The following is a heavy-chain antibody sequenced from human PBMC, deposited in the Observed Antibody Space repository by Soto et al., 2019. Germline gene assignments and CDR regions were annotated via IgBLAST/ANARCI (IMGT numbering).Heavy chain of an antibody. CDR3: AKDAVAYNGEWDWFDL. J-gene: IGHJ5*02. CDR2: IGGSGSSA. Sequence: EGQLLESGGGLVQPGGSLRLSCVASGFTFKNFAMTWVRQAPGKGMEWVSAIGGSGSSANYADSVKGRFTVFRDDSKSTLYLQMSGLTVDDTALYYCAKDAVAYNGEWDWFDLWGQGTLVTVSS. CDR1: GFTFKNFA. V-gene: IGHV3-23*01. D-gene: IGHD3-10*01.